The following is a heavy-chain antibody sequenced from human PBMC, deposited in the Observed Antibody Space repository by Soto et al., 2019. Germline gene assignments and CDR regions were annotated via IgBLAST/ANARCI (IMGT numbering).Heavy chain of an antibody. Sequence: EVQLVESGGGLVKPGGSLRLSCAASGFTFSSYSMNWVRQAPGKGLEWVSSISSSSSYIYYAVSVKGRFTISRDNAKNSLYLQMNSLRAEDTAVYYCARVLDQPRYCSGGSCYKYMDVWGKGTTVTVSS. V-gene: IGHV3-21*01. J-gene: IGHJ6*03. D-gene: IGHD2-15*01. CDR1: GFTFSSYS. CDR3: ARVLDQPRYCSGGSCYKYMDV. CDR2: ISSSSSYI.